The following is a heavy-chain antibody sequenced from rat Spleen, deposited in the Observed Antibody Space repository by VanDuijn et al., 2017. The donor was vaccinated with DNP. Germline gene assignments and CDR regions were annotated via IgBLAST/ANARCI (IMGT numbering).Heavy chain of an antibody. CDR2: ISTSGGST. D-gene: IGHD5-1*01. Sequence: EVQLVESGGGLVQPGRSLKLSCAASGFTFSNYDMAWVRQAPTKGLEWVASISTSGGSTYYRDSVKGRFTVSRDNAKSTLYLQMDSLRSEDTATYYCASQGAFDYWGQGVMVTVSS. CDR3: ASQGAFDY. V-gene: IGHV5-25*01. CDR1: GFTFSNYD. J-gene: IGHJ2*01.